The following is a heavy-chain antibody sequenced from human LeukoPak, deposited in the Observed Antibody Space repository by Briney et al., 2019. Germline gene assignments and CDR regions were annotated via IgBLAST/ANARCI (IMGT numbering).Heavy chain of an antibody. CDR1: GGSISSGDYY. V-gene: IGHV4-30-4*08. CDR2: IYYSGST. CDR3: ARGGNWNDDAFDI. J-gene: IGHJ3*02. D-gene: IGHD1-1*01. Sequence: SETLSLTCTVSGGSISSGDYYWSWIRQPPGKGLEWIGYIYYSGSTYDNPSLKSRVTISVDTSKNQFSLKLSSVTAADTAVYYCARGGNWNDDAFDIWGQGTMVTVSS.